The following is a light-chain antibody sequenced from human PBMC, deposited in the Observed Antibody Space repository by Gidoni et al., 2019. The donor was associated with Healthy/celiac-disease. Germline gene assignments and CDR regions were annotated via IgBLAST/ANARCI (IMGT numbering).Light chain of an antibody. J-gene: IGKJ4*01. CDR2: GAS. CDR1: QSVSSSY. Sequence: IVFTLSPGTLPLSPGERATLSCRASQSVSSSYLAWYQQKPGQAPRLLIYGASSRATGIPDRFSGRGSGTDFTLTISRLEPEDFAVYYCQQYGSSPFTFGGGTKVEIK. V-gene: IGKV3-20*01. CDR3: QQYGSSPFT.